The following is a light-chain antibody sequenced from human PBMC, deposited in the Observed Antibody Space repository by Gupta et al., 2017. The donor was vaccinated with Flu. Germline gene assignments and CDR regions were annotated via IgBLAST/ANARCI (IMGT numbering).Light chain of an antibody. CDR3: QAWDSTTFWV. CDR2: EDT. Sequence: SYELTQPPSVSVSPGQTASITCSGDKLGDKYACWYQQKPGQSPVLVVHEDTKRPSGIPERFSGSNSGNTATLTSSGAQAMDEAYYYCQAWDSTTFWVFGGGTKLTVL. CDR1: KLGDKY. V-gene: IGLV3-1*01. J-gene: IGLJ3*02.